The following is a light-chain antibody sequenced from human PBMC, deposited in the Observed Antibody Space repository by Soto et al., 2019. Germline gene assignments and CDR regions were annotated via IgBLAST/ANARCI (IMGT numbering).Light chain of an antibody. CDR1: SSDVGGYNF. J-gene: IGLJ2*01. V-gene: IGLV2-8*01. CDR3: ASYAGSITL. CDR2: EVT. Sequence: QSVLTQPPSASGSPGQSVTISCTGTSSDVGGYNFVSWYQQHPGKVPKLMIYEVTKRPSGVPDRFSGSKSGNTASLTVSGLQAEDEADYYCASYAGSITLFGGGTKLTVL.